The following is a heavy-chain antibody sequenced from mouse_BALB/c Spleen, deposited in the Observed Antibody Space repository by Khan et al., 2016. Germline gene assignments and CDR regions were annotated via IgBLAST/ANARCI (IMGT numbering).Heavy chain of an antibody. V-gene: IGHV10S3*01. Sequence: EVQLVESGGGLVQPRGSLKLSCAASGFTFNTNAMNWVRQAPGKGLEWVSRISSKSNNYATYSADSVNDMFTLSSDDPQSLHYLQMNNLKTEDTAVYYCVRDTPFAYWGQGTLVTVSA. CDR3: VRDTPFAY. J-gene: IGHJ3*01. CDR2: ISSKSNNYAT. CDR1: GFTFNTNA.